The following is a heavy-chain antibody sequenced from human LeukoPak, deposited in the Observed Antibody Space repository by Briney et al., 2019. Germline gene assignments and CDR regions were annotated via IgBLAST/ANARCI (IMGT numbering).Heavy chain of an antibody. CDR3: AREWYCSSTSCYDYYYYMDV. V-gene: IGHV4-30-4*08. CDR1: GGSISSGDYY. CDR2: IYYSGST. Sequence: SEALSLTCTVSGGSISSGDYYWSWIRQPPGKGLEWIGYIYYSGSTYYNPSLKSRVTISVDTSKNQFSLKLNSVTAADTAVYYCAREWYCSSTSCYDYYYYMDVWGKGTTVTVSS. D-gene: IGHD2-2*01. J-gene: IGHJ6*03.